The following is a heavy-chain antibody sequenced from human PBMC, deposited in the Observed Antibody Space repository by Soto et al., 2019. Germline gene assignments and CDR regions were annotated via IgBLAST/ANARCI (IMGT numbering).Heavy chain of an antibody. D-gene: IGHD3-3*01. CDR3: ARAAATIFGVVIGSNWYFDL. V-gene: IGHV1-69*06. J-gene: IGHJ2*01. CDR1: GGTFSSYA. CDR2: IIPIFGTA. Sequence: SVKVSCKASGGTFSSYAISWVRQAPGQGLEWMGGIIPIFGTANYAQKFQGRVTITADKSTSTAYMELSSLRSEDTAVYYCARAAATIFGVVIGSNWYFDLWGRGTLVTVSS.